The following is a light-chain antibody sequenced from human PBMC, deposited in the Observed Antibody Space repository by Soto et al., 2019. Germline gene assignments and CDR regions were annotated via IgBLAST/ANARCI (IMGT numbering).Light chain of an antibody. CDR2: LGS. V-gene: IGKV2-28*01. Sequence: DIVMTQSPLSLPVTPGEPASISCRSSQSLLHSNGYYYLDWYLQKPGQSPQLLIYLGSNRASGVPDRFSGSGSGTDFTLKISRVEAADVGVYYCMQALQTPLTFGGGTKVEIK. J-gene: IGKJ4*01. CDR1: QSLLHSNGYYY. CDR3: MQALQTPLT.